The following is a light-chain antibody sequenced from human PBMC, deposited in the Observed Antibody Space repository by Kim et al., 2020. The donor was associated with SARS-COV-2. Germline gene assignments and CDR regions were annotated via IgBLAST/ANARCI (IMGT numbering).Light chain of an antibody. CDR3: AAWDDRLDGPV. Sequence: GQRVTIACSGSNSNIEINYVYWYQQLPGTAPKLLIHYTDQRPTGVPDRFSGSKSGASASLAINGLRSEDEADYHCAAWDDRLDGPVFGGGTQLTVL. J-gene: IGLJ3*02. CDR2: YTD. V-gene: IGLV1-47*02. CDR1: NSNIEINY.